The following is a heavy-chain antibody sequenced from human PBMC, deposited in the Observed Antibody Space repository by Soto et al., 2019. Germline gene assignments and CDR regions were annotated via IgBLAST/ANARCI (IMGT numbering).Heavy chain of an antibody. V-gene: IGHV1-69*13. CDR2: IVPTFGTS. Sequence: GASVKVSCKASGGTFSSYGISWVRQAPGQGLEWMGGIVPTFGTSNYAQKFRGRVTITADESTSTAYMELSSLRSEDTAVYYCARGHDFWSGYFDYWGQGTLVTVSS. CDR1: GGTFSSYG. D-gene: IGHD3-3*01. J-gene: IGHJ4*02. CDR3: ARGHDFWSGYFDY.